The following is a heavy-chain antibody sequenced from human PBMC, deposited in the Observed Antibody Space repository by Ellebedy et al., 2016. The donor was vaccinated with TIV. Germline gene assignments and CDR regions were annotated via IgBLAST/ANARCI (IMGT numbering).Heavy chain of an antibody. J-gene: IGHJ4*02. V-gene: IGHV3-53*01. D-gene: IGHD3-22*01. CDR1: EFAVSSTY. CDR3: ARAYYYDSIAYYFDS. CDR2: SYSGGKT. Sequence: GGSLRLSCAASEFAVSSTYMTWVRQAPGKGLEWVSVSYSGGKTNYADSVKGRFTISRDSSKNTLYLHMRTLRADDTAMYYCARAYYYDSIAYYFDSWGQGTLVTVSS.